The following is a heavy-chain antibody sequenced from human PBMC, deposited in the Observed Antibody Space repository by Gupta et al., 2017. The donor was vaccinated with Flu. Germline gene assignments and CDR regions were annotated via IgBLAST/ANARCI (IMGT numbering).Heavy chain of an antibody. J-gene: IGHJ4*02. CDR3: VRERIKVGSLDD. CDR1: GFAFSSYW. CDR2: SNSDGSRT. Sequence: DVQLVESGGGLVQPGGSLRISCAASGFAFSSYWMHWVRQAPGKGLVWVSNSNSDGSRTADADSVKGRFSISRDNANKKLYLQMNSLRADDTATYYWVRERIKVGSLDDWGQGTLVTVSS. V-gene: IGHV3-74*03. D-gene: IGHD1-26*01.